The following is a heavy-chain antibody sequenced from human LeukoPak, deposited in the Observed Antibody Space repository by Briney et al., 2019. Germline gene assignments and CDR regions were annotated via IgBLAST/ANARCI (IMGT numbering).Heavy chain of an antibody. Sequence: PSETLSLTCAVYGGSFSGYYWSRIRQPPGKGLEWIGEINHSGSTNYNPSLKSRVTISVDTSKNQFSLKLSSVTAADTAVYYCAGGLSRAYYYGSGSYANWFDPWGQGTLVTVSS. CDR3: AGGLSRAYYYGSGSYANWFDP. D-gene: IGHD3-10*01. V-gene: IGHV4-34*01. CDR2: INHSGST. CDR1: GGSFSGYY. J-gene: IGHJ5*02.